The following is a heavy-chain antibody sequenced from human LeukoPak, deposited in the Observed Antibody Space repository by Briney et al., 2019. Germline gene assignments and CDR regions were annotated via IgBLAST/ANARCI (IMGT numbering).Heavy chain of an antibody. J-gene: IGHJ4*02. CDR1: GFTVSSNY. V-gene: IGHV3-53*05. D-gene: IGHD1-20*01. CDR2: IYSGGSI. Sequence: GGSLRLSCAASGFTVSSNYMSWVRQAPGKGLEWVSVIYSGGSIYYADSVKGRFTISRDNSKNTLYLQMNSLRAEDTAVYYCAKVRYNWNDGLDYWGQGTLVTVSS. CDR3: AKVRYNWNDGLDY.